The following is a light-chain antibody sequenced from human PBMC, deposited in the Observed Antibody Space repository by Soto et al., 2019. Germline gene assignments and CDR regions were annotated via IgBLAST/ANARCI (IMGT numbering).Light chain of an antibody. J-gene: IGLJ2*01. CDR1: SSDIGNYNY. V-gene: IGLV2-14*01. Sequence: QSALTQPASVSGSPGQSFTISCTGTSSDIGNYNYVSWYQQHPGKAPKLMIFEVNNRPSGVSSRFSGSKSGNTASLTISGLQAEDEADYYCTSYTTSSTVVFGGGTKLTVL. CDR3: TSYTTSSTVV. CDR2: EVN.